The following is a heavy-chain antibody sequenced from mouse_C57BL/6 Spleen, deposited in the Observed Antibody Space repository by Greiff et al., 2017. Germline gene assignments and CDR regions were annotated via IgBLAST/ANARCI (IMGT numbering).Heavy chain of an antibody. V-gene: IGHV14-1*01. Sequence: VQLQQSGAELVRPGASVKLSCTASGFNITDYYMHWVKQRPEQGLEWIGRIDPEDGDTEYAPKFQGKATMTADTSTNTDYLQLSSLTSEDTADYYSNHYDYQIDYAMDYWGQGTSVTVSS. CDR2: IDPEDGDT. CDR1: GFNITDYY. D-gene: IGHD2-4*01. J-gene: IGHJ4*01. CDR3: NHYDYQIDYAMDY.